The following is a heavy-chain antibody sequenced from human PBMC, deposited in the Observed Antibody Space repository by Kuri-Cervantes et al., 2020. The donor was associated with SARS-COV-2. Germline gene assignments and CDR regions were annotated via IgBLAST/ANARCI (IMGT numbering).Heavy chain of an antibody. CDR2: ISSSSSTI. D-gene: IGHD4-11*01. Sequence: LSLTCAVYGGSISGFYWSWIRQAPGKGLEWVSYISSSSSTIYYADSVKGRFTISRDNAKNSLYLQMNSLRAEDTAVYYCARAGKLQRQGGGTGAFDIWGQGTMVTVSS. V-gene: IGHV3-11*04. J-gene: IGHJ3*02. CDR1: GGSISGFY. CDR3: ARAGKLQRQGGGTGAFDI.